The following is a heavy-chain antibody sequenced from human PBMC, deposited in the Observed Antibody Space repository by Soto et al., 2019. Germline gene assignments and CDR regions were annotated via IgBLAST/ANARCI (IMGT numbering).Heavy chain of an antibody. CDR3: ARDTYGSGYDYYYYGMDV. D-gene: IGHD5-12*01. Sequence: GASVKVSCKASGYTFTNFGISWVRQAPGQGLEWMGWINPNSGGTNYAQKFQGWVTMTRDTSISTAYMELSRLRSDDTAVYYCARDTYGSGYDYYYYGMDVWG. CDR2: INPNSGGT. V-gene: IGHV1-2*04. J-gene: IGHJ6*02. CDR1: GYTFTNFG.